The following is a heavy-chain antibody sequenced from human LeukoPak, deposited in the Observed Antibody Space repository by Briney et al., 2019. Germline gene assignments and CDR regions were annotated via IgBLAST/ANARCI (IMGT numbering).Heavy chain of an antibody. CDR2: SYHSGTT. Sequence: KPSETLSLTCIVSGSSISSGYYWGWIRQPPGKGLEWIGSSYHSGTTYHNPSLNSRVTISVDTSKNQFSLKLSSVTAADTAVYYCARPLYGGYGDAFDIWGQGTMVTVSS. D-gene: IGHD3-22*01. V-gene: IGHV4-38-2*02. CDR1: GSSISSGYY. J-gene: IGHJ3*02. CDR3: ARPLYGGYGDAFDI.